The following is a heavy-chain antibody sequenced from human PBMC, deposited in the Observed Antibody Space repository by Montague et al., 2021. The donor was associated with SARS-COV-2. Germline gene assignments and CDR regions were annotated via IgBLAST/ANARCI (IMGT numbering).Heavy chain of an antibody. Sequence: SETLSLTCTVSGGSISSYYWSWIRQPPGKGLEWIGYIYYSGSTNYNPSLKSRVNISVDTSKNQFSLKLSSVTASDTAVYYCARALVPEEWLFGGDYYYYMDVWGKGTTVTVSS. J-gene: IGHJ6*03. CDR1: GGSISSYY. V-gene: IGHV4-59*01. CDR2: IYYSGST. D-gene: IGHD3-3*01. CDR3: ARALVPEEWLFGGDYYYYMDV.